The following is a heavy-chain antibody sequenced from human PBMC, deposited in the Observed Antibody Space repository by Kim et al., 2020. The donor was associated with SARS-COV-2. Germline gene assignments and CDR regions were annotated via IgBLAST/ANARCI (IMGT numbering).Heavy chain of an antibody. CDR2: IYYSGST. Sequence: SETLSLTCTVSGGSISSSSYYWGWIRQPPGKGLEWIGSIYYSGSTYYNPSLKSRVTISVDTSKNQFSLKLSSVTAADTAVYYCARDFHDSSGYYPWAYWG. CDR1: GGSISSSSYY. V-gene: IGHV4-39*02. CDR3: ARDFHDSSGYYPWAY. D-gene: IGHD3-22*01. J-gene: IGHJ4*01.